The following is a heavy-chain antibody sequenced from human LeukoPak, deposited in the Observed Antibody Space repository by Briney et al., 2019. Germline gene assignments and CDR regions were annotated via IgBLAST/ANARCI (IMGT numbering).Heavy chain of an antibody. CDR2: ISGSGDTT. CDR3: AKDRSDNSSWYCMDV. V-gene: IGHV3-23*01. CDR1: GFTFSNYA. Sequence: GGSLRLSCAAPGFTFSNYAMSWVRQAPGKGPEWVSGISGSGDTTYYADSVKGRFTISRDNSKNTLYLQMNSLGAEDTAVYYCAKDRSDNSSWYCMDVWGQGTTVTVSS. J-gene: IGHJ6*02. D-gene: IGHD6-19*01.